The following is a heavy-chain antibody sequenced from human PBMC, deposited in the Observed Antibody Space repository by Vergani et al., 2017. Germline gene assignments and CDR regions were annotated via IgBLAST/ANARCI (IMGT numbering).Heavy chain of an antibody. J-gene: IGHJ4*02. V-gene: IGHV4-39*01. D-gene: IGHD3-16*01. Sequence: QLQLQESGPGLVKPSETLSLTCTVSGGSISSSSYYWGWLRQPPGKGLEWIGSLHYGGSTYYNPSLKSRVTISVDTSKNQFSLKLSSVTAADAAVYYCASMLHYESGYDYWGQGTLVSVSS. CDR1: GGSISSSSYY. CDR2: LHYGGST. CDR3: ASMLHYESGYDY.